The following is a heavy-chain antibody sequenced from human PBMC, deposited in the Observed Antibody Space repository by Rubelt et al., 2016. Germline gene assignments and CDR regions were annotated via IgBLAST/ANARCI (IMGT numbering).Heavy chain of an antibody. CDR2: INGDGRST. J-gene: IGHJ6*02. V-gene: IGHV3-74*02. CDR3: ARNLYYGMDG. Sequence: EVHLVESGGGLVQPGGSLRLSCAASGFTVSSNYMSWVRQAPGKGLVWVSRINGDGRSTDYADSVKGRFTISRNNAKNYRYLTMKSLRAEDTAVYYCARNLYYGMDGWGQGTTVTVSS. D-gene: IGHD2-2*02. CDR1: GFTVSSNY.